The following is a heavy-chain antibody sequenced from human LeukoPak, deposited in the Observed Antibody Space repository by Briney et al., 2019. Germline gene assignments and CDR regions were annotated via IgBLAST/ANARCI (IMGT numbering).Heavy chain of an antibody. CDR2: ISSSSSYI. D-gene: IGHD6-6*01. Sequence: GGSLRLSCAASGFTFSSYSMNWVRQAPGKGLEWVSSISSSSSYIYYADSVKGRFTISRDNAKNSLYLQMNSLRAEDTAVYYCAAGYCSSSGSNGYWGQGTLVTVSS. V-gene: IGHV3-21*01. CDR3: AAGYCSSSGSNGY. J-gene: IGHJ4*02. CDR1: GFTFSSYS.